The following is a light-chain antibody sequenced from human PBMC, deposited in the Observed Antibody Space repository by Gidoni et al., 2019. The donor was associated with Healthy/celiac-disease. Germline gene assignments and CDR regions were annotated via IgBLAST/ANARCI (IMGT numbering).Light chain of an antibody. J-gene: IGKJ1*01. Sequence: DVVMTQSPLSLPVTLGQPASISCRSSQSLVYSDGNTYLNWFQQRPGQSPRRLIYKVSNRDSGVPDRFSGSGSGTEDVGVYYCMQGTHWPWTFGQXTKVEIK. CDR3: MQGTHWPWT. V-gene: IGKV2-30*01. CDR1: QSLVYSDGNTY. CDR2: KVS.